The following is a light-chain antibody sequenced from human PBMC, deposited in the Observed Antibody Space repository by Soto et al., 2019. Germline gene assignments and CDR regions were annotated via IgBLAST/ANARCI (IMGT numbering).Light chain of an antibody. Sequence: DIQLTQSPSFLSASVGDRVTITCRASQGVATYFAWYQQKPGKAPDLLIYAASTLYSGVPSRFSGSGSGTEFTLTISSLQPEDFATYYCQLLNNYSCTFGKGTKLEIK. V-gene: IGKV1-9*01. CDR1: QGVATY. CDR2: AAS. CDR3: QLLNNYSCT. J-gene: IGKJ2*02.